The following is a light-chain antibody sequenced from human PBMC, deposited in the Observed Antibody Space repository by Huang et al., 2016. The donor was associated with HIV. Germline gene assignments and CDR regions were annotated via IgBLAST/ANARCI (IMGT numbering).Light chain of an antibody. V-gene: IGKV1-8*01. CDR2: AAS. CDR1: QDIDNY. CDR3: QQYYTYPHI. Sequence: AIRITHSPSSLSASTGDRVTITCRASQDIDNYLAWYQRKPGEAPKLRIYAASALQSGVPSRFSGSGSGTDFTLTISCLQSEDFATYYCQQYYTYPHIFGQGTRLEIK. J-gene: IGKJ5*01.